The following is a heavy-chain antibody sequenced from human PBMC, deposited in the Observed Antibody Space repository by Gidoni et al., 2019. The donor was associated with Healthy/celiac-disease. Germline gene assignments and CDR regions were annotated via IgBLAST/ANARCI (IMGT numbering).Heavy chain of an antibody. CDR3: ARGFKVGADY. D-gene: IGHD1-26*01. J-gene: IGHJ4*02. CDR1: GFNFRSYS. CDR2: ISSSSTYI. Sequence: EVQLVESGGGLVKPGGSRSLSCAASGFNFRSYSMNWVRQAPGKGLEWVSSISSSSTYIYYADSVKGRFTISRDNAKNSLYLQKNSLRAEDTAVYYCARGFKVGADYWGQGTLVTVSS. V-gene: IGHV3-21*01.